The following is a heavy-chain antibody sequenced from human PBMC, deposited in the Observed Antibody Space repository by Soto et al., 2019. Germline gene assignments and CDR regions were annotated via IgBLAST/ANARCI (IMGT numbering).Heavy chain of an antibody. CDR3: ARDLSLRLSRITMVRGVLYGMDV. CDR2: INAGNGNT. V-gene: IGHV1-3*01. CDR1: GYTFTSYA. Sequence: GASVKVSCKASGYTFTSYAMHWVRQAPGQRLEWMGWINAGNGNTKYSQKFQGRVTITRDTSASTAYMELSSLRSEDTAVYYCARDLSLRLSRITMVRGVLYGMDVWGQGTTVTVSS. D-gene: IGHD3-10*01. J-gene: IGHJ6*02.